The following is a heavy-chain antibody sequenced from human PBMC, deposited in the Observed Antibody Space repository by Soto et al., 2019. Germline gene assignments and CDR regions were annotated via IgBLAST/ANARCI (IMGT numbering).Heavy chain of an antibody. CDR3: AKGQGWSYYYDS. CDR1: GFTFSSYA. Sequence: EVQLLESGGGLVQPGGSLSLSCAASGFTFSSYAMSWVRLAPGKGLEWFSSIGGSGGTYYADSVKGRFTISRDNSKNMLYLHLNSLRAEDTAMYYCAKGQGWSYYYDSWGQGPVVTVSS. CDR2: IGGSGGT. J-gene: IGHJ4*02. D-gene: IGHD2-15*01. V-gene: IGHV3-23*01.